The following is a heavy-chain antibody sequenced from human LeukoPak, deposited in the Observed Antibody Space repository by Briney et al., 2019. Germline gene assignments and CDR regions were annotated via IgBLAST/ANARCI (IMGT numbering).Heavy chain of an antibody. J-gene: IGHJ4*02. CDR2: ISGSGGST. V-gene: IGHV3-23*01. CDR3: AKELRFLEWLLFNFDY. D-gene: IGHD3-3*01. Sequence: GGSLRLSCAASGFTFSSYAMSWVRQAPGKGLEWVSAISGSGGSTYYADSVKGRFTISRDNSKNTLYLQMSSLRAEDTAVYYCAKELRFLEWLLFNFDYWGQGTLVTVSS. CDR1: GFTFSSYA.